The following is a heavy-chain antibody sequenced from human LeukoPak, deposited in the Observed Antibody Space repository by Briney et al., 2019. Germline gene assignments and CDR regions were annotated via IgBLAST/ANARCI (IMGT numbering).Heavy chain of an antibody. Sequence: GASVKVSCKASGGTFSRYAVSWVRQAPGQGLEWMGWISAYNGNTNYAQKLQGRVTMTTDTSTSTAYMELRSLRSDDTAVYYCARAPRYNWNDYXGXXTLVTVSS. CDR2: ISAYNGNT. CDR3: ARAPRYNWNDY. V-gene: IGHV1-18*01. CDR1: GGTFSRYA. D-gene: IGHD1-1*01. J-gene: IGHJ4*02.